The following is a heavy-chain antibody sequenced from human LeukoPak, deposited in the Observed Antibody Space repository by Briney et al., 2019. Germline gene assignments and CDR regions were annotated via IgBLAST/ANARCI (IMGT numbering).Heavy chain of an antibody. CDR3: ARDRDVLLRFGESVL. J-gene: IGHJ4*02. CDR1: GFTFSSYS. V-gene: IGHV3-48*01. Sequence: GGSLRLSCAASGFTFSSYSMNWVRQAPGKGLEWVSYISSTSSTIYYADSVKGRFTISRDNAKNSLYLQMNSLRAEDTAVYYCARDRDVLLRFGESVLWGQGTLVTVSS. CDR2: ISSTSSTI. D-gene: IGHD3-10*01.